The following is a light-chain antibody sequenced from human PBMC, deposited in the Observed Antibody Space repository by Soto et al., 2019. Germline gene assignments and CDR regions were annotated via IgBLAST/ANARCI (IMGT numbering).Light chain of an antibody. V-gene: IGKV1-5*03. CDR3: QHYNSYSEA. CDR1: QTVSSW. Sequence: DIQMTQSPSTLSVSVGDRVTISCRASQTVSSWLVSYQQKPGRAPQLLLYKASSLRSGGPSRFSGSGSGTEFTLPISSLLPDDFAAYYCQHYNSYSEAFGQGTKVDIK. CDR2: KAS. J-gene: IGKJ1*01.